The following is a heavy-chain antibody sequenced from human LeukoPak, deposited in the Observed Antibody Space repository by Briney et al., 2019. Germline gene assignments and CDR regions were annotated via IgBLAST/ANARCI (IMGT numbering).Heavy chain of an antibody. CDR1: GGSISSGDYY. CDR2: IYYSGSP. Sequence: RPSETLSLTCTVSGGSISSGDYYWSWIRQPPGKGLKWIGYIYYSGSPYYNPSLKSRVTISVDTSKNQFSLKLSSVTAADTAVYYCAGDVNSSGYYYFDYWGQGTLSPSPQ. V-gene: IGHV4-30-4*01. CDR3: AGDVNSSGYYYFDY. D-gene: IGHD3-22*01. J-gene: IGHJ4*02.